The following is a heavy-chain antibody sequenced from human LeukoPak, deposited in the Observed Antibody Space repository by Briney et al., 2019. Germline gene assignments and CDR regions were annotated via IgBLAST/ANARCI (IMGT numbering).Heavy chain of an antibody. V-gene: IGHV4-34*01. CDR1: GGSFSGYY. D-gene: IGHD3-10*01. CDR2: INHSGST. CDR3: ASTLGDGGGHFDY. Sequence: PSETLSLTCAVYGGSFSGYYWSWIRQPPGKGLEWIGEINHSGSTNYNPSLKSRVTISVDTSKNQFSLKLSSVTAADTAVYYCASTLGDGGGHFDYWGQGTLVTVSS. J-gene: IGHJ4*02.